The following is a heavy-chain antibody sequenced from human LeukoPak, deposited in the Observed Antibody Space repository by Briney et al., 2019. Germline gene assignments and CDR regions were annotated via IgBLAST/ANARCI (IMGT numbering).Heavy chain of an antibody. CDR2: IYHSGST. CDR3: AREVRLGEVSEAFDI. J-gene: IGHJ3*02. Sequence: TSETLSLTCTVSGGSISSSSYYWGWIRQPPGKGLEWIGSIYHSGSTYYNPSLKSRVTISVDTSKNQFSLKLSSVTAADTAVYYCAREVRLGEVSEAFDIWGQGTMVTVSS. CDR1: GGSISSSSYY. D-gene: IGHD3-16*01. V-gene: IGHV4-39*07.